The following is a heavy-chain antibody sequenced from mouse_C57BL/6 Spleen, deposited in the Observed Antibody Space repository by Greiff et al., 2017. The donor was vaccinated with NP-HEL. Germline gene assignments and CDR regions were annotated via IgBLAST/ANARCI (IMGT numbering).Heavy chain of an antibody. V-gene: IGHV3-6*01. CDR3: ARAQEVYYYGSPPWFAY. D-gene: IGHD1-1*01. Sequence: EVQLQQSGPGLVKPSQSLSLTCSVTGYSITSGYYWNWIRQFPGNKLEWMGYISYDGSNNYNPSLKNRISITRDTSKNQFFLKLNSVTTEDTATYYCARAQEVYYYGSPPWFAYWGQGTLVTVSA. CDR2: ISYDGSN. J-gene: IGHJ3*01. CDR1: GYSITSGYY.